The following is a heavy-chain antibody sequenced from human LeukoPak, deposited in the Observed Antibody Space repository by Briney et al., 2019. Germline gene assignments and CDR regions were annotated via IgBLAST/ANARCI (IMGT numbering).Heavy chain of an antibody. J-gene: IGHJ4*02. D-gene: IGHD3-22*01. CDR1: GFTFSNAW. CDR3: TADHPYYYVSSGYQPDY. V-gene: IGHV3-15*01. Sequence: GGSLRLSCAASGFTFSNAWMSWVRQAPGKGLEWVGRIKSKTDGGTTDYAAPVKGRFTISRDDSKNTLYLQMNSLKTEDTAVYYCTADHPYYYVSSGYQPDYWGQGTLVTVSS. CDR2: IKSKTDGGTT.